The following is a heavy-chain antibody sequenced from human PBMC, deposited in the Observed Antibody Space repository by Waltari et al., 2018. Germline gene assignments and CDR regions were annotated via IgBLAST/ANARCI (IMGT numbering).Heavy chain of an antibody. CDR3: AKVGGIAAAEFQFDF. CDR2: ISGPGLTT. Sequence: EVQLLESGGGLVQPGGSLRLLGAASGVTFHRYDMSWVRQAPGKGLEGVSSISGPGLTTFYADSVKGRFSISRDNSKNTLYLQINGLRADDTAVYYCAKVGGIAAAEFQFDFWGRGTLVTVSS. J-gene: IGHJ4*02. V-gene: IGHV3-23*01. D-gene: IGHD6-13*01. CDR1: GVTFHRYD.